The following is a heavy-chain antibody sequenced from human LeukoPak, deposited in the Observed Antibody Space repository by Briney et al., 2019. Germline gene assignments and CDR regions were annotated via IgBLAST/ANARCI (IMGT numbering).Heavy chain of an antibody. J-gene: IGHJ4*02. CDR2: INPNSGGT. Sequence: ASVKVSCKASGGTFSSYAISWVRQAPGQGLGWMGWINPNSGGTNYPLRFQGRVTMTRDTSISTAYMELSSLRSDDTAVYYCARGGPTANYYDTRTADYWGQGTLVTVSS. D-gene: IGHD3-22*01. V-gene: IGHV1-2*02. CDR1: GGTFSSYA. CDR3: ARGGPTANYYDTRTADY.